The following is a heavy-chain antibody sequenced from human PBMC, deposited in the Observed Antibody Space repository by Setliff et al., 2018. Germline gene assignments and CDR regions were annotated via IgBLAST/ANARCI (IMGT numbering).Heavy chain of an antibody. CDR1: GDTFSTYA. V-gene: IGHV1-69*13. D-gene: IGHD3-22*01. Sequence: SVKVSCKASGDTFSTYALSWVRQAPGQGLEWMGGIIPLLETAKYAQKFQGRVTITADESTSTAYMEVSGLRSEDTAVFYCARDTRDRYDTSGHYLSLDSWGQGTLVTVSS. J-gene: IGHJ4*02. CDR2: IIPLLETA. CDR3: ARDTRDRYDTSGHYLSLDS.